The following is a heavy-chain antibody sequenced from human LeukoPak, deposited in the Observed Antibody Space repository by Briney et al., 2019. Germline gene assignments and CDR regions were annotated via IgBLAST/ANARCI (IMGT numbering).Heavy chain of an antibody. CDR3: ARRAMILWFMSKDAFDI. CDR1: GYSLSSGYY. D-gene: IGHD3-10*01. CDR2: VDHSGGT. V-gene: IGHV4-38-2*02. Sequence: SETLSLTFTVSGYSLSSGYYWGWIRQPPGKGLEWIGSVDHSGGTYYNPSLRSRVSISVDTSKNQFSLKLSSVTAADTAVYYCARRAMILWFMSKDAFDIWGQGTMVTVSS. J-gene: IGHJ3*02.